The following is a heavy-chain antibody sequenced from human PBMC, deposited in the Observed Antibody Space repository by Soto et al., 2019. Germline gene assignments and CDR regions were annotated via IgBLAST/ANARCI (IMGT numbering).Heavy chain of an antibody. CDR1: GYTFTSYY. V-gene: IGHV1-46*03. CDR3: ARLGIIIPAFDI. Sequence: ASVKVSCKASGYTFTSYYMHWVRQAPGQGLEWMGIINPSGGSTSYAQKFQGRVTMTRDTSTSTVYMELSSLRSEDAAVYYCARLGIIIPAFDIWGQGTMVTVSS. CDR2: INPSGGST. D-gene: IGHD3-10*01. J-gene: IGHJ3*02.